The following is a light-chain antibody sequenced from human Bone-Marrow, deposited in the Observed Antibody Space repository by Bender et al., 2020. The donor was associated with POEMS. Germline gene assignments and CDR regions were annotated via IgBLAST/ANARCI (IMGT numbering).Light chain of an antibody. CDR3: HSAGSRGILVV. J-gene: IGLJ2*01. V-gene: IGLV3-25*03. Sequence: SYELTQPPSVSVSPGQTARITCSGASLAKQYASWYQQKPGQAPLLIVYKDNERPSGIPERFSGSRSGTTVTLTISGVQADDEADYYCHSAGSRGILVVFGGGTKLTVL. CDR2: KDN. CDR1: SLAKQY.